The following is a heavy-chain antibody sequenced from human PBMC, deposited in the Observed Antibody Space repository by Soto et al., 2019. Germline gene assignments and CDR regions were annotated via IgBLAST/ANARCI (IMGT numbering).Heavy chain of an antibody. CDR1: GGSISSGDYY. J-gene: IGHJ6*02. CDR2: IYYSGST. CDR3: ARAPFGVFWSGYKGYYYYGMDV. V-gene: IGHV4-30-4*01. Sequence: PSETVYLTCTDPGGSISSGDYYWSWIRQPPGKGLEWIGYIYYSGSTYYNPSLKSRVTISVDTSKNQFSLKLSSVTAADTAVYYCARAPFGVFWSGYKGYYYYGMDVWGQGTTVTVSS. D-gene: IGHD3-3*01.